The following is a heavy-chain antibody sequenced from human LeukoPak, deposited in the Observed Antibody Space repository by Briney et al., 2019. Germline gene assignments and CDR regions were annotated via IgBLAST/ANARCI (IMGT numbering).Heavy chain of an antibody. CDR1: GGSISSSYYY. V-gene: IGHV4-39*07. CDR3: ARGRGSAAAAGRGRFDP. D-gene: IGHD6-13*01. Sequence: SETLSLTCTVSGGSISSSYYYWGWIRQPPGKGLEWIGSIYYSGSTYYNPSLKSRVTISVDTSKNQFSLKLSSVTAADTAVYYCARGRGSAAAAGRGRFDPWGQGTLVTVSS. CDR2: IYYSGST. J-gene: IGHJ5*02.